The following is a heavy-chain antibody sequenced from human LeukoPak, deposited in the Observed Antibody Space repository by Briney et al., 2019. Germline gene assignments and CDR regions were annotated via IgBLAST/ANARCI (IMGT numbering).Heavy chain of an antibody. Sequence: ASVKVSCKASGYTFTSYYMHWVRQAPGQGLEWMGIINPSGGSTSYAQKFQGRVTMTRDTSTSTVYMELSSLRSEDTAVYYCAREVYDSSGYYMGYYFDYWGQGTLVTVSS. CDR1: GYTFTSYY. CDR2: INPSGGST. CDR3: AREVYDSSGYYMGYYFDY. J-gene: IGHJ4*02. D-gene: IGHD3-22*01. V-gene: IGHV1-46*01.